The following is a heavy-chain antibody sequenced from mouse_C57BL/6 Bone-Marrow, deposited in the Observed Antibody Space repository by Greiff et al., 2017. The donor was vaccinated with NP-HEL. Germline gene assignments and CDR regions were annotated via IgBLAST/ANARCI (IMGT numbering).Heavy chain of an antibody. J-gene: IGHJ1*03. CDR3: AREGAGTGWYFDV. D-gene: IGHD4-1*01. Sequence: EVKLVESEGGLVQPGSSMKLSCTASGFTFSDYYMAWVRQVPEKGLEWVANINYDGSSTYYLDSLKSRFIISRDNAKNILYLQMSSLKSEDTATYYCAREGAGTGWYFDVWGTGTTVTVSS. CDR2: INYDGSST. V-gene: IGHV5-16*01. CDR1: GFTFSDYY.